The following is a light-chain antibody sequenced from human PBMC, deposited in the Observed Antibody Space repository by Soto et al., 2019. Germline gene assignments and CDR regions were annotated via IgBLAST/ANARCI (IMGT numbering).Light chain of an antibody. CDR2: DNN. CDR1: TSNIVNNF. J-gene: IGLJ2*01. Sequence: QSVLTQPPSVSAAPGEKVTISCSGQTSNIVNNFVSWYRQFPGTAPQLLIHDNNKRPSGIPERFSGSKGGSSATLGITGLQTGDEALYYCGTWDYSLTAFVFGGGTKLTVL. CDR3: GTWDYSLTAFV. V-gene: IGLV1-51*01.